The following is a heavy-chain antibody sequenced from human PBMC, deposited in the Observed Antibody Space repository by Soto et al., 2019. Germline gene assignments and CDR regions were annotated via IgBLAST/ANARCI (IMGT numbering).Heavy chain of an antibody. CDR1: GFTFSSYA. V-gene: IGHV3-30-3*01. CDR3: ARWAYYDSSGYYRYYFDY. J-gene: IGHJ4*02. D-gene: IGHD3-22*01. CDR2: ISYDGSNK. Sequence: QVKLVESGGGVVQPGRSLRLSCAASGFTFSSYAMHWVRQAPGKGLEWVAVISYDGSNKYYADSVKGRFTISRDNSKNTLYLQMNSLRAEDTAVYYCARWAYYDSSGYYRYYFDYWGQGTLVTVSS.